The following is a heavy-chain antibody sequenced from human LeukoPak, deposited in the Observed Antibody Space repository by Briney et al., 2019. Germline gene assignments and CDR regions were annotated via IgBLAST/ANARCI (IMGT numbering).Heavy chain of an antibody. CDR3: ARDSYAYQLLQGAHDAFDI. J-gene: IGHJ3*02. CDR1: GGTFSSYA. Sequence: SVKVSCKASGGTFSSYAISWVRQAPGQGLEWMGGIIPIFGTANYAQKFQGRVTITADDSPSTAYMELSSLRSEDTAVYYCARDSYAYQLLQGAHDAFDIWGQGTMVTVSS. D-gene: IGHD2-2*01. V-gene: IGHV1-69*13. CDR2: IIPIFGTA.